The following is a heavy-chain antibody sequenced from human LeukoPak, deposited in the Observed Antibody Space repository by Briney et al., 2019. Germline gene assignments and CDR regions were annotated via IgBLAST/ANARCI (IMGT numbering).Heavy chain of an antibody. CDR2: ISSNSRTT. CDR1: GFIFSNYG. CDR3: TRGGAARPDY. Sequence: GGSLRLSCAASGFIFSNYGMDWVRQTPGKGLEWVSYISSNSRTTSYADSVKGRFTISRDNAKNSLFLQMCSLRAEDTAVYYCTRGGAARPDYWGQGTLVTVSS. V-gene: IGHV3-48*01. D-gene: IGHD6-6*01. J-gene: IGHJ4*02.